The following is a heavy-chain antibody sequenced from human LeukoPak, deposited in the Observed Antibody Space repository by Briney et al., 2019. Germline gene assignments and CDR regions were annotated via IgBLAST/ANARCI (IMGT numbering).Heavy chain of an antibody. D-gene: IGHD6-13*01. J-gene: IGHJ4*02. CDR1: GGSISSSTYS. Sequence: PSETLSLTCTVSGGSISSSTYSWGWLRQPPGKGLEWIGSIYYSGSTYYNPSLKSRVTISVDTSKNQFSLKLSSVTAADTAVYYCARLGIRYSSSPDYWGQGTLVTVSS. V-gene: IGHV4-39*01. CDR2: IYYSGST. CDR3: ARLGIRYSSSPDY.